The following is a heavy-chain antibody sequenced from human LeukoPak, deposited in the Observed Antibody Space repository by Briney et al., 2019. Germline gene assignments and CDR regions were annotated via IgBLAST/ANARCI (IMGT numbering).Heavy chain of an antibody. CDR3: AKDWSRGLLHYYVSSGYGYFDY. J-gene: IGHJ4*02. Sequence: GGSLRLSCAASRFTFSSYGMHWVRQAPGKGLEWVAYIQYDGSNEQYADSVKGRFSISRDSSKNILYLQMNSLRAEDTAVYYCAKDWSRGLLHYYVSSGYGYFDYWGQGTLVTVSS. D-gene: IGHD3-22*01. CDR2: IQYDGSNE. CDR1: RFTFSSYG. V-gene: IGHV3-30*02.